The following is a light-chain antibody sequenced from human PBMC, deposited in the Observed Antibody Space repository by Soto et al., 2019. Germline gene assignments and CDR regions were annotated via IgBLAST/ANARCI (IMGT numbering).Light chain of an antibody. CDR2: GTS. CDR1: PSVSSSY. V-gene: IGKV3-20*01. CDR3: QQYGSSSWT. Sequence: EIVLTQSPGPLSLSPGERATLSCRASPSVSSSYLAWYQQKPGQAPRLLIYGTSSRATAIPDRFSGSGSGTDFTLTISRLEPEDFAVYYCQQYGSSSWTFGQGTKVGIK. J-gene: IGKJ1*01.